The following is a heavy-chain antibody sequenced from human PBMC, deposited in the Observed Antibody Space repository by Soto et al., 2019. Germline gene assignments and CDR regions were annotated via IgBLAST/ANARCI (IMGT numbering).Heavy chain of an antibody. CDR3: ARLAVDYGDYVS. Sequence: SVKVSCKASGDTITSYGISWVRQEPGQGLEWMGWISAYNGNTNYAQKLQGRVTMTTDTSTSTAYMELRSLRSDDTALYYCARLAVDYGDYVSWGQGTLVTVSS. CDR1: GDTITSYG. CDR2: ISAYNGNT. J-gene: IGHJ5*02. V-gene: IGHV1-18*01. D-gene: IGHD4-17*01.